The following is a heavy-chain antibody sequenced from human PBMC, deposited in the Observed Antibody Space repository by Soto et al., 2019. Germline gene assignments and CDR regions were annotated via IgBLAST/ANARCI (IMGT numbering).Heavy chain of an antibody. J-gene: IGHJ6*03. CDR3: ARGRPLYYYGSGSYYKTEIYYYYMDV. V-gene: IGHV1-3*01. CDR2: INAGNGNT. Sequence: ASVKVSCKASGYTFTSYAMHWVRQAPGQRLEWMGWINAGNGNTKYSQKFQGRVTITRDTSASTAYMELSSLRSEDTAVYYCARGRPLYYYGSGSYYKTEIYYYYMDVWGKGTTVTVSS. CDR1: GYTFTSYA. D-gene: IGHD3-10*01.